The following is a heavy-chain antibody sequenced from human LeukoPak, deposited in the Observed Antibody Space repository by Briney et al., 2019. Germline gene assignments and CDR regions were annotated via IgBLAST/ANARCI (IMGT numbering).Heavy chain of an antibody. V-gene: IGHV4-34*01. CDR3: ARRPMVRGVIGYYYYYMDV. CDR2: INHSGST. Sequence: SETLSLTCAVYGGSFSGYYWSWIRQPPGKGLEWIGEINHSGSTNYNPSLKSRVTISVDTSKNQFSLELSSVTAADTAVYYCARRPMVRGVIGYYYYYMDVWGKGTTVTISS. J-gene: IGHJ6*03. D-gene: IGHD3-10*01. CDR1: GGSFSGYY.